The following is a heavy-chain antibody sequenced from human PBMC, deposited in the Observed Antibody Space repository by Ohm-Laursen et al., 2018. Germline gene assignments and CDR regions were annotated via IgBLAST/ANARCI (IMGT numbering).Heavy chain of an antibody. CDR1: GDSISSYY. Sequence: SETLSLTWTVSGDSISSYYWSWIRQPAGKGLEWIGRIYSSGSTNYNPSLKSRVTMSVDMSKSQFSLKVNSVTAADTAVYYCAVPEYDYWGQGTLVTVSS. D-gene: IGHD6-6*01. V-gene: IGHV4-4*07. J-gene: IGHJ4*02. CDR2: IYSSGST. CDR3: AVPEYDY.